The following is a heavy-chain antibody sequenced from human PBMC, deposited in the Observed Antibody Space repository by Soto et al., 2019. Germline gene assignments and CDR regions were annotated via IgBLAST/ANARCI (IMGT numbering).Heavy chain of an antibody. Sequence: GGSLRLSCAASGFTFSSYAMSWVRQAPGKGLEWVSAISGSGGSTYYADSVKGRFTISRDNSKNTLYLQMNSMRAEDTAVYYSANGSLYDFWSGSKPRSYYFDYWGQGTLVTVSS. V-gene: IGHV3-23*01. CDR2: ISGSGGST. D-gene: IGHD3-3*01. CDR1: GFTFSSYA. J-gene: IGHJ4*02. CDR3: ANGSLYDFWSGSKPRSYYFDY.